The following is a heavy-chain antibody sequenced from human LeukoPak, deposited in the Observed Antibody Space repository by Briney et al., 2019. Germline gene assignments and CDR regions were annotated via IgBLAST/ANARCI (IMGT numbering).Heavy chain of an antibody. CDR1: GGTFSSYA. D-gene: IGHD3-16*02. CDR2: IIPIFGTA. V-gene: IGHV1-69*06. J-gene: IGHJ5*02. Sequence: GASVTVSCKASGGTFSSYAINWVRQAPGQGLEWMGGIIPIFGTANYEQKFQGRVTITADKSTSTAYMELSSLRSEDTAVYYCATTYHYDYVWGSYPYDWFDPWGQGTLVTVSS. CDR3: ATTYHYDYVWGSYPYDWFDP.